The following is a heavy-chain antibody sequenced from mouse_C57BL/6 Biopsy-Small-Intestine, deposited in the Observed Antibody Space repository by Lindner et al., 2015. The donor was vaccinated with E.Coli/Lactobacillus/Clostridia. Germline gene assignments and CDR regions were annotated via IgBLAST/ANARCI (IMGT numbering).Heavy chain of an antibody. CDR2: IDPEDGDT. J-gene: IGHJ3*01. CDR1: GFNIKDYY. Sequence: VQLQESGAELVKPGASVKLSCTASGFNIKDYYMHWVKQRPEQGLEWIGRIDPEDGDTEYAPKFQGKATMTADTSSNTAYLQLSSLTSEDTAVYYCTEANDGYYRFAYWGQGTLVTVSA. D-gene: IGHD2-3*01. CDR3: TEANDGYYRFAY. V-gene: IGHV14-1*01.